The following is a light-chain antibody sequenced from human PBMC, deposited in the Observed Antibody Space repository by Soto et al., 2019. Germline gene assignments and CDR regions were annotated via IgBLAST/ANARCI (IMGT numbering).Light chain of an antibody. Sequence: DVQMTQSPSSLSASVGDRVTITCRASQGIAPYLAWFQQKPGKVPKLLIYAASTLQSGVPSRFSGSGSGTDFTITISSLQPEDVATYYYQKYNSAPLTFGGGTKVEIK. CDR2: AAS. V-gene: IGKV1-27*01. CDR1: QGIAPY. CDR3: QKYNSAPLT. J-gene: IGKJ4*01.